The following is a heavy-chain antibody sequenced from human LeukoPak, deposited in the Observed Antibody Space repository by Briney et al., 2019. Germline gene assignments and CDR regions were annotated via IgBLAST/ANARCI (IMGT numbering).Heavy chain of an antibody. Sequence: GGSLRLSCAASGFTFSSYGMHWVRQAPGKGLEWVTVISYDGSNKYYADSVKGRFTISRDNSKNTLYLQMNSLRAEDTAVYYCARGHGLIAVAGRYYWGQGTLVTVSS. CDR2: ISYDGSNK. V-gene: IGHV3-30*19. J-gene: IGHJ4*02. D-gene: IGHD6-19*01. CDR1: GFTFSSYG. CDR3: ARGHGLIAVAGRYY.